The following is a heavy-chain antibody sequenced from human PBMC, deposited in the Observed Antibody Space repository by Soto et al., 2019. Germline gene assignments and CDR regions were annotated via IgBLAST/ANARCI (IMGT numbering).Heavy chain of an antibody. D-gene: IGHD5-12*01. CDR3: ARKSSGGFDSPSGYYYYAMDF. V-gene: IGHV1-69*13. J-gene: IGHJ6*02. CDR1: GGTFSSYA. Sequence: SVKVSCKASGGTFSSYAISWVRQAPGQGLEWMGGIIPIFGTANYAQKFQGRVTITADESTSTAYMELSSLRSEDTAVYYCARKSSGGFDSPSGYYYYAMDFSGPGPLVTV. CDR2: IIPIFGTA.